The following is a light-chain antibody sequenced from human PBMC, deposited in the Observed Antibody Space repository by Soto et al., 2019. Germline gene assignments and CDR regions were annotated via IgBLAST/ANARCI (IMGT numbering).Light chain of an antibody. J-gene: IGLJ3*02. V-gene: IGLV2-14*01. CDR1: SSDVGGNNH. CDR3: TSYTIKRSWV. Sequence: QSALTQPASVTGSPGQSITISCTGTSSDVGGNNHVSWYQQYPGTAPKLMIYEVTDRPSGVSDRFSGSKSGNTASLTISGLPPEDEADYYCTSYTIKRSWVFGGGTKLTVL. CDR2: EVT.